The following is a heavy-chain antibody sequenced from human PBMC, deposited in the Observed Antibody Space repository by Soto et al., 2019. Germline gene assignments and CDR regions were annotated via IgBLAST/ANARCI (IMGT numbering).Heavy chain of an antibody. Sequence: GGSLRLSCATSGFTFSNYAMSWVRQAPGKGLEWVSAISGRGTGTYYADSVKGRFTISRDISDNTLYLQMNSLRAEDTAVYYCAKDRSSGWFEFYFDYWGQGTLVTVSS. CDR3: AKDRSSGWFEFYFDY. D-gene: IGHD6-19*01. CDR1: GFTFSNYA. J-gene: IGHJ4*02. V-gene: IGHV3-23*01. CDR2: ISGRGTGT.